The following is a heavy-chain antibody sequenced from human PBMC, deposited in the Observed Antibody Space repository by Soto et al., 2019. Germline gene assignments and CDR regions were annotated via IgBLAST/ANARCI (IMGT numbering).Heavy chain of an antibody. CDR2: IYPGDSDT. V-gene: IGHV5-51*01. D-gene: IGHD2-2*01. Sequence: GESLKISCKGSGYSFTSYWIGWVRQMPGKGLEWMGIIYPGDSDTRYSPSFQGQVTISADKSISTAYLQWSSLKASDTAVYYCARQDSAAGDAFDIWGQGTMVTVSS. CDR3: ARQDSAAGDAFDI. CDR1: GYSFTSYW. J-gene: IGHJ3*02.